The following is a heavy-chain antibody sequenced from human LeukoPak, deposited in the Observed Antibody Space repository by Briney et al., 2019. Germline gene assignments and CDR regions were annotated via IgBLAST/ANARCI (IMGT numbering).Heavy chain of an antibody. J-gene: IGHJ6*03. V-gene: IGHV3-20*04. CDR2: INWNGGST. CDR3: ARPPYSSGWQHYYYYMDV. D-gene: IGHD6-19*01. Sequence: GGSLRLSCAASGFTFDDYGMSWVRQAPGKGLEWVSGINWNGGSTSYADSVKGRFTISRDNAKNSLYLQMNSLRAEDTALYYCARPPYSSGWQHYYYYMDVWGKGTTVTVSS. CDR1: GFTFDDYG.